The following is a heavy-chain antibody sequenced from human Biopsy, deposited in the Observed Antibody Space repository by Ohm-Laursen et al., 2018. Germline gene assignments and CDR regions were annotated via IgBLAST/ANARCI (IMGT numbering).Heavy chain of an antibody. D-gene: IGHD3-16*02. CDR1: GYTFTTYG. V-gene: IGHV1-18*04. J-gene: IGHJ3*01. CDR3: ARDIMNPIGGLVARSDVFDV. Sequence: SVKVSCKASGYTFTTYGISWVRQAPGQGLEWMGWIRTDNGATDYAQNLQGRVTMTTDTSATAGYMELSSLRSDDTAVYYCARDIMNPIGGLVARSDVFDVWGQGTMVTVSS. CDR2: IRTDNGAT.